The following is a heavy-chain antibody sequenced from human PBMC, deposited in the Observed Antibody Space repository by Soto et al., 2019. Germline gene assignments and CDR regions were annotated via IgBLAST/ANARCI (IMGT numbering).Heavy chain of an antibody. D-gene: IGHD3-3*01. V-gene: IGHV4-59*08. J-gene: IGHJ6*03. Sequence: PSETLSLTCTVSGGSISSYYWSWIRQPPGKGLEWIGYIYYSGSTNYNPSLKSRVTISVDTSKNQFSLKLSSVTAADTAVYYCASQVKFWSGYYYYYYYMDVWGKGTTVTVSS. CDR1: GGSISSYY. CDR2: IYYSGST. CDR3: ASQVKFWSGYYYYYYYMDV.